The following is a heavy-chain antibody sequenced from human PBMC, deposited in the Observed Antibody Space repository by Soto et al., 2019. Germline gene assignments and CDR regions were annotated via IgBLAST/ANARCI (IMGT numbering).Heavy chain of an antibody. CDR3: ASPGYYDSSGYFHDAFDI. D-gene: IGHD3-22*01. J-gene: IGHJ3*02. CDR2: INPSGGST. Sequence: GASVKVSGKASGYTFTSYYIHWVRQAPGQGLEWMGIINPSGGSTSYAQKFQGRVTMTRDTSTSTVYMELSSLRSEDTAVYYCASPGYYDSSGYFHDAFDIWGQGTMVTVSS. CDR1: GYTFTSYY. V-gene: IGHV1-46*01.